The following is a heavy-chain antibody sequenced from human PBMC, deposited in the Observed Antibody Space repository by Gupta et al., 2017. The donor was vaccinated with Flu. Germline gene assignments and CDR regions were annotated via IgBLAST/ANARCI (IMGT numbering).Heavy chain of an antibody. CDR3: ARARGGLKSNAFDI. CDR1: GFTFSHYY. J-gene: IGHJ3*02. CDR2: ISSSSSYT. Sequence: QVQLVAPGGGLVKAGGSLRISCAASGFTFSHYYISCISQAPGKGLEWVSYISSSSSYTNYADSVKGRFTISRDNAKNSLYLQMNSLRAEDTAVYYCARARGGLKSNAFDIWGQGTMVTVSS. D-gene: IGHD2-15*01. V-gene: IGHV3-11*05.